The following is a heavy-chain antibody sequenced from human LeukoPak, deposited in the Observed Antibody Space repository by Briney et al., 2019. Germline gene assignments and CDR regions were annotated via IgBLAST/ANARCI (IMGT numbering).Heavy chain of an antibody. V-gene: IGHV1-18*01. CDR1: GYTFTSYS. J-gene: IGHJ4*02. CDR2: ISAYNGNT. D-gene: IGHD1-26*01. Sequence: RASVKLSCKASGYTFTSYSISWVRQAPGPGLERMGLISAYNGNTNYAQKLQGRVTMTTDTSTSTAYMELRSLRSDDTAVYYCARASGGSYYIVLSKHTPLDYWGQGTLVTVSS. CDR3: ARASGGSYYIVLSKHTPLDY.